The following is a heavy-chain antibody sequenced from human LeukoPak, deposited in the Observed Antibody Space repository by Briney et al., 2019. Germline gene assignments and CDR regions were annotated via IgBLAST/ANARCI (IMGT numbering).Heavy chain of an antibody. CDR2: IYYSGST. CDR1: GGSISSGGYY. J-gene: IGHJ4*02. Sequence: SETLSLTCTVSGGSISSGGYYWSWIRQHPGKGLEWIGYIYYSGSTYYNPSLKSRVTISVDTSKNQFSLKLSSVTAADTAVYYCAREGGNRQQLDLGIDYWSQGTLVTVSS. CDR3: AREGGNRQQLDLGIDY. D-gene: IGHD6-13*01. V-gene: IGHV4-31*03.